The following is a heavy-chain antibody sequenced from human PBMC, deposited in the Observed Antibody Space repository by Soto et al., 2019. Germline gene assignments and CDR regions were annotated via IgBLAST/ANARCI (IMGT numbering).Heavy chain of an antibody. Sequence: SETLSLTCTVSGGSISSYYWSWIRQPPGKGLEWIGYIYYSGSTNYNPSLKSRVNISVDTSKNQFSLKLSSVTAADTAVYYCARGVPLLWFGEKVYYGMDVWGQGTTVTVSS. CDR3: ARGVPLLWFGEKVYYGMDV. CDR2: IYYSGST. J-gene: IGHJ6*02. V-gene: IGHV4-59*01. D-gene: IGHD3-10*01. CDR1: GGSISSYY.